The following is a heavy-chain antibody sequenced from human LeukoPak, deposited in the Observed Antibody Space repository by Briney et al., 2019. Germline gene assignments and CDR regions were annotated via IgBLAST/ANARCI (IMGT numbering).Heavy chain of an antibody. V-gene: IGHV4-39*01. J-gene: IGHJ4*02. CDR2: IYYSGST. D-gene: IGHD6-19*01. Sequence: PSETLSLTCTVSGGSISSDSYYWAWIRQPPGKGLEWIASIYYSGSTYHNPSLKSRVTISVDTSRNQFSLKLSSVTAADTAVYYCASLAVAGLSEGYWGQGTLVIVPS. CDR1: GGSISSDSYY. CDR3: ASLAVAGLSEGY.